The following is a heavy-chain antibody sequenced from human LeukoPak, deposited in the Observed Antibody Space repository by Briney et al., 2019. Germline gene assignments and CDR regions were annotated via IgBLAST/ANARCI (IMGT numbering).Heavy chain of an antibody. CDR1: GFTFSSYA. V-gene: IGHV3-23*01. D-gene: IGHD1-26*01. CDR2: ISGSGGST. Sequence: GGSLRLSCAASGFTFSSYAMSWVRQAPGKGLEWVSTISGSGGSTYYADSVKGRFTISRDNSKNTLYLQMNSLRAEDTAVYYCAKVVGATTRGYFDYWGQGTPVTVSS. CDR3: AKVVGATTRGYFDY. J-gene: IGHJ4*02.